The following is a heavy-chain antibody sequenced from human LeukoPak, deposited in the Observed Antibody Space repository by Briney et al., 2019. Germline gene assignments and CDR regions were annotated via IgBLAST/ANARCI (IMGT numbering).Heavy chain of an antibody. D-gene: IGHD2-2*01. J-gene: IGHJ4*02. V-gene: IGHV3-7*04. CDR3: ARGDGCSSTSCYHIDH. CDR1: GFTFSRYW. Sequence: PGGSLRLPCAASGFTFSRYWMSWFRQAPGKGLEWVANIKEDGREGYYAGSVKGRFSISRDNAQNSVSLRMDSLRAEDTAVYYCARGDGCSSTSCYHIDHWGQGTLVTVSS. CDR2: IKEDGREG.